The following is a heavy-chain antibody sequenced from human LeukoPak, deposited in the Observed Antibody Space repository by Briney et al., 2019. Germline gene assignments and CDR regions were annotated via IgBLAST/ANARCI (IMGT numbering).Heavy chain of an antibody. CDR2: IKQDGSEK. V-gene: IGHV3-7*01. D-gene: IGHD2-15*01. Sequence: GGSLRLSCVFSGFPFSDYGMHWFRPAPGKVLEWVANIKQDGSEKYYEDSENGRFTISRDNAKNSLYLLMNSLRAENTAVYYCAREGLVEGIGNWGQGTLVTVSS. J-gene: IGHJ4*02. CDR1: GFPFSDYG. CDR3: AREGLVEGIGN.